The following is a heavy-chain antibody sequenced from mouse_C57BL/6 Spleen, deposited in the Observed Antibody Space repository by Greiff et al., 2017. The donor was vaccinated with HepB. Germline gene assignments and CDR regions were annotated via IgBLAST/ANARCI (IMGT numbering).Heavy chain of an antibody. CDR3: ARRTTVGHYFDY. Sequence: QVQLQQSGPELVKPGASVKISCKASGYAFSSSWMNWVKQRPGKGLEWIGRIYPGDGDTNYNGKFKGKATLTADKSSSTAYMQLSSLTSEDSAVYFCARRTTVGHYFDYWGQGTTLTVSS. J-gene: IGHJ2*01. D-gene: IGHD1-1*01. CDR1: GYAFSSSW. V-gene: IGHV1-82*01. CDR2: IYPGDGDT.